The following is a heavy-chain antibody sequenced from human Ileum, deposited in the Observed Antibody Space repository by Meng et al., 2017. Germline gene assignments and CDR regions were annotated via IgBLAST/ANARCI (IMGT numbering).Heavy chain of an antibody. CDR3: ARDLRFCSAASCSDY. D-gene: IGHD2-15*01. CDR1: GFTVSTNH. CDR2: IYSGGGT. V-gene: IGHV3-66*02. Sequence: GESLKISCVASGFTVSTNHMGWVRQAPGKGLEWVSLIYSGGGTHYAGSVKGRFTISRDDSKNTLYLQMNSLRGEDTAVYFCARDLRFCSAASCSDYWGQGTLVTVSS. J-gene: IGHJ4*02.